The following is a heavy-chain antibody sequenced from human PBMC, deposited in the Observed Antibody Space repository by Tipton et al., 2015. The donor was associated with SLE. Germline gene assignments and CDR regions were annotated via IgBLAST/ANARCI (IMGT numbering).Heavy chain of an antibody. J-gene: IGHJ4*02. CDR1: GFTFSNYW. CDR2: INQDGNVK. CDR3: ARDGLAVAWDY. D-gene: IGHD6-19*01. V-gene: IGHV3-7*01. Sequence: SLRLSCAVSGFTFSNYWMSWVRQAPGKGLEWVAKINQDGNVKSYVDSVKGRFSISRDNARNSLYLQTNSLRAEDTAVYYCARDGLAVAWDYWGQGTLVTVSS.